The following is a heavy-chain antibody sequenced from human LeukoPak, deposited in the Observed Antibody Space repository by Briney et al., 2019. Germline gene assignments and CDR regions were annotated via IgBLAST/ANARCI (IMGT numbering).Heavy chain of an antibody. Sequence: GESLKISCKGSGYSFTSYWIGWVRPMPGKGLEWMGIIYPGDSDTRYSPSFQGQVTISADKSISTAYLQWSSLKASDTAMYYCARHGRRDGYNHPSDYWGQGTLVTVSS. J-gene: IGHJ4*02. CDR3: ARHGRRDGYNHPSDY. D-gene: IGHD5-24*01. V-gene: IGHV5-51*01. CDR1: GYSFTSYW. CDR2: IYPGDSDT.